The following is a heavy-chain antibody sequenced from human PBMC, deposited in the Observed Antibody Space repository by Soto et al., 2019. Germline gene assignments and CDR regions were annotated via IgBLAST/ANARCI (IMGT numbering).Heavy chain of an antibody. D-gene: IGHD2-15*01. CDR1: RFTFNNYV. Sequence: EVHLLESGGGLVQPGGSLRLSCAASRFTFNNYVMTWVRQAPGKGLEWVSTIDPIGGTKNYADSVRGRFTISRDNSKNTLYLQMNSLRAEDTAVYYCAKGGYRGYCSGGSCPYYSDCWGHGTLVTVSS. CDR2: IDPIGGTK. J-gene: IGHJ4*01. V-gene: IGHV3-23*01. CDR3: AKGGYRGYCSGGSCPYYSDC.